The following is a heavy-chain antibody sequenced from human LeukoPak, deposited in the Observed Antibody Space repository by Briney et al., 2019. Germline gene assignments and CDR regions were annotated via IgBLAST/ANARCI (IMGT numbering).Heavy chain of an antibody. Sequence: RGSLRLSRAASGFTFSRYGMLWVRQAPGKGLEWGAVIWYDGSNKYYADSVKGRFTISRDNSKNTLYLQMNSLRADDTAVYYCARDTPWDLEPTYYYGSGSNDAFDIWGQGTMVTVSS. J-gene: IGHJ3*02. CDR1: GFTFSRYG. V-gene: IGHV3-33*01. CDR2: IWYDGSNK. D-gene: IGHD3-10*01. CDR3: ARDTPWDLEPTYYYGSGSNDAFDI.